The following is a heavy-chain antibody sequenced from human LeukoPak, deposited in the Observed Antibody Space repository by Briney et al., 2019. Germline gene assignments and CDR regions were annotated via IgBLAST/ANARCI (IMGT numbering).Heavy chain of an antibody. J-gene: IGHJ4*02. CDR3: ARDMSTGEEGDYFDY. D-gene: IGHD7-27*01. V-gene: IGHV4-59*01. CDR1: GGSISSYY. Sequence: SETLSLTCTVSGGSISSYYWSWIRQPPGKGLEWIGYIYYSGSTNYNPSLKSRVTISVDTSKNQFSLKLSSVTAADTAVYYCARDMSTGEEGDYFDYWGQGTLVTVSS. CDR2: IYYSGST.